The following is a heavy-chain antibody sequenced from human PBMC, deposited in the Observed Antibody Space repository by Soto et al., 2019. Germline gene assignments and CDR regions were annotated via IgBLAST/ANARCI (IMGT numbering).Heavy chain of an antibody. J-gene: IGHJ5*01. D-gene: IGHD3-3*01. CDR2: ISYDGSNK. CDR3: AHGLPETIFGVLIRFDC. CDR1: GFTFSSYA. Sequence: PGGSLRLSCAASGFTFSSYAMHWVRQAPGKGLEWVAVISYDGSNKYYADSVKGRFTISRDNSKSTLYLQMNNLRAEDTAVYYCAHGLPETIFGVLIRFDCWGQGALVTVSS. V-gene: IGHV3-30-3*01.